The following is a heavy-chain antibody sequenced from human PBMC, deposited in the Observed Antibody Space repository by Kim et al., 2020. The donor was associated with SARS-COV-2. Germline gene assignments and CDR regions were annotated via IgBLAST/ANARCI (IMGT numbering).Heavy chain of an antibody. V-gene: IGHV3-30*04. CDR1: GFTFSSYA. CDR2: ISYDGSNK. CDR3: ARALYVMTTVVTPNY. D-gene: IGHD4-17*01. J-gene: IGHJ4*02. Sequence: GGSLRLSCAASGFTFSSYAMHWVRQAPGKGLEWVAVISYDGSNKYYADSVKGRFTISRDNSKNTLYLQMNSLRAEDTAVYYCARALYVMTTVVTPNYWGQGTLVTVSS.